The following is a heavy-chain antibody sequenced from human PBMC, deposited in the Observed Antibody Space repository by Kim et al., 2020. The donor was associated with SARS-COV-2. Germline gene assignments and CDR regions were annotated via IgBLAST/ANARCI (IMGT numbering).Heavy chain of an antibody. Sequence: GGSLRLSCAASGFTFSSYAMSWVRQAPGKGLEWVSAISGSGGSTYYADSVKGRFTISRDNSKNTLYLQMNSLRAEDTAVYYCARDPGGDITMVRGASYYYYYGMDLWGQGTTVTVSS. CDR3: ARDPGGDITMVRGASYYYYYGMDL. J-gene: IGHJ6*02. CDR1: GFTFSSYA. D-gene: IGHD3-10*01. V-gene: IGHV3-23*01. CDR2: ISGSGGST.